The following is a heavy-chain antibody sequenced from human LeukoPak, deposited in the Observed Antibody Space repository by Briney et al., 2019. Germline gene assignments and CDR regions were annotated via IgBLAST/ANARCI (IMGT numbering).Heavy chain of an antibody. CDR1: GFTFSTYS. D-gene: IGHD5-12*01. CDR3: AKGDSGYVGPFDY. Sequence: GSLRLSCAASGFTFSTYSFTWVRQAPGRGLEWVSSTSTSGDFIYYADSVKGRFTLSRDNAKNSLYLQMNSLRAEDTAVYYCAKGDSGYVGPFDYWGQGSLVTVSS. V-gene: IGHV3-21*01. J-gene: IGHJ4*02. CDR2: TSTSGDFI.